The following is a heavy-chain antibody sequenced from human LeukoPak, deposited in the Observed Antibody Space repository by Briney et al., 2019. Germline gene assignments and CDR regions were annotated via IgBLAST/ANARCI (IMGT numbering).Heavy chain of an antibody. CDR3: ARELDYYDSSGYYVDY. J-gene: IGHJ4*02. CDR1: GXTFSDYY. CDR2: ISSSSSYT. D-gene: IGHD3-22*01. Sequence: GGSLRLSCAASGXTFSDYYVSWIRQAPGKGLEWVSYISSSSSYTNYADSVKGRFTISRDNAKNSLYLQMNSLRAEDTAVYYCARELDYYDSSGYYVDYWGQGNPGHRLL. V-gene: IGHV3-11*05.